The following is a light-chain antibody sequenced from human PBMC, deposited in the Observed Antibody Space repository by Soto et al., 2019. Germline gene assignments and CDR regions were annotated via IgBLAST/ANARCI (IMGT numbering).Light chain of an antibody. CDR2: AAS. V-gene: IGKV1-39*01. CDR1: QSISSY. Sequence: DIQITHSPSSLSASVLDIFTITCLASQSISSYLNWYQQKPGKAPKLLIYAASSLQSGVPSRFSGSGSGTDFTLTISSLQPEDFATYYCQQGYSTPITFGQGTRLEIK. J-gene: IGKJ5*01. CDR3: QQGYSTPIT.